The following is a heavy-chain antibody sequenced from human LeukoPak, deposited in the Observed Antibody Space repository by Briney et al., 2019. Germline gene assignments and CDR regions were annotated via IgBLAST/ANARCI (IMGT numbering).Heavy chain of an antibody. J-gene: IGHJ4*02. Sequence: SVKVSCKASGGTFSSYAISWVRQAPGQGLEWMGRIVPIFGTANYAQKFQGRVTITTDESTSTAYMELSSLRSEDTAVYYCARDGFWSGYYTTGDYWGQGTLVTVSS. D-gene: IGHD3-3*01. V-gene: IGHV1-69*05. CDR3: ARDGFWSGYYTTGDY. CDR1: GGTFSSYA. CDR2: IVPIFGTA.